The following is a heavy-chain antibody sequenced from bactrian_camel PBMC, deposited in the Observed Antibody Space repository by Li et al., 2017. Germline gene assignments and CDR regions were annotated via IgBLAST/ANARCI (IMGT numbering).Heavy chain of an antibody. CDR2: VGLDGQT. V-gene: IGHV3S53*01. CDR1: GYTYRRNC. D-gene: IGHD5*01. J-gene: IGHJ4*01. CDR3: AAQRGFGCDY. Sequence: HVQLVESGGGSVQAGGSLRLSCAAFGYTYRRNCMGWFRQAPGKEREGVASVGLDGQTTYADAVKGRFTTPRDNAKNTHYLQMNSLESEDTAMYYGAAQRGFGCDYWGRGTQVTVS.